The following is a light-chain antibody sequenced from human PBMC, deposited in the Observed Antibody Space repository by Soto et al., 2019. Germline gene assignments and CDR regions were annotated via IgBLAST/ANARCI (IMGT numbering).Light chain of an antibody. Sequence: EVILTQSPPTLSLSPGERATLSCRASQNSNNFLAWYQQRPGQAPRLLIYDASIRATGVPARFSGGGSDTDFTLTISSLEPEDSALYYCQQRARWPPLTLGGGSKV. CDR3: QQRARWPPLT. CDR1: QNSNNF. J-gene: IGKJ4*01. V-gene: IGKV3-11*01. CDR2: DAS.